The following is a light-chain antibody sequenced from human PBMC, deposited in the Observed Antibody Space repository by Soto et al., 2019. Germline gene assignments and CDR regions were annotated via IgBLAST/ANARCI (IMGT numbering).Light chain of an antibody. CDR2: KAS. V-gene: IGKV1-5*03. CDR1: QSISSW. CDR3: QQYNDNWT. Sequence: DIQMTQSPSTLSASVGDRVTITCRASQSISSWLAWYQQKPGQAPKLLIYKASTLQSGVPSRFSGSGSGTEFTRAISSLQPDDSETYYCQQYNDNWTFGQGTKVEIK. J-gene: IGKJ1*01.